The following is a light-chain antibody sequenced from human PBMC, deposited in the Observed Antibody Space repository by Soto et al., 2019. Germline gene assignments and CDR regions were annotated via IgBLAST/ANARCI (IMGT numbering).Light chain of an antibody. CDR2: EVT. V-gene: IGLV2-23*02. CDR1: ASDVGSYNL. CDR3: QSFDKYLSAVV. J-gene: IGLJ2*01. Sequence: QSALSQPASVSGSPGQSITISCTGSASDVGSYNLVSWYQQHPGKAPKLVIYEVTKRPSGISSRFSGSKSGITASLTISGLQAEDGGDYYCQSFDKYLSAVVFGGGTKVTVL.